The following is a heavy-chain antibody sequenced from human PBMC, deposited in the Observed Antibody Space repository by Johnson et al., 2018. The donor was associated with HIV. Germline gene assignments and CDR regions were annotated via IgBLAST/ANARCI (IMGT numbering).Heavy chain of an antibody. Sequence: QVQLVESGGGVVQPGRSLRLSCAASGFTFSSYGMHWVRQAPGKGLEWVAVIWFDGSNKYYADSVKGRFTISRDNSKNTLYLQMKGLRAEDTAVYYCAKGRRDFWSGADAFDIWGQGTLVTVSS. CDR3: AKGRRDFWSGADAFDI. D-gene: IGHD3-3*01. V-gene: IGHV3-33*06. CDR1: GFTFSSYG. CDR2: IWFDGSNK. J-gene: IGHJ3*02.